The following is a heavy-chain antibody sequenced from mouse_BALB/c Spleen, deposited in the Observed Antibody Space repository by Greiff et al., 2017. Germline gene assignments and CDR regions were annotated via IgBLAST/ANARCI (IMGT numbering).Heavy chain of an antibody. V-gene: IGHV5-6-5*01. J-gene: IGHJ1*01. CDR1: GFTFSSYA. D-gene: IGHD2-3*01. Sequence: EVQLVESGGGLVKPGGSLKLSCAASGFTFSSYAMSWVRQTPEKRLEWVASISSGGSTYYPDSVKGRFTISRDNARNILYLQMSSLRSEDTAMYYCAREGVYDGYSYFDVWGAGTTVTVSS. CDR3: AREGVYDGYSYFDV. CDR2: ISSGGST.